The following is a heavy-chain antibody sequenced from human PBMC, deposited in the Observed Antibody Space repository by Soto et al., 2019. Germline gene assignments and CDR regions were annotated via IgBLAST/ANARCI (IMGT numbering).Heavy chain of an antibody. J-gene: IGHJ4*02. Sequence: GGSLRLSCAASGFTFSSYAMHWVRQAPGKGLEWVALILYDGSNKYYAHSVKGRFTISRDNSKNMLYLQMNSLRAEDTAVYYCARDQGGYFDYWGQGTLVTVSS. D-gene: IGHD1-26*01. CDR2: ILYDGSNK. V-gene: IGHV3-33*01. CDR3: ARDQGGYFDY. CDR1: GFTFSSYA.